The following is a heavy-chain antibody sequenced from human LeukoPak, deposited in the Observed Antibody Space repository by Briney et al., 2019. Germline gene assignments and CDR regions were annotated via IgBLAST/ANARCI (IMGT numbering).Heavy chain of an antibody. CDR1: GYSISSGYY. J-gene: IGHJ4*02. Sequence: SETLSLTCTVSGYSISSGYYWGWIRQPAGKGLEWIGSIYHSGSTYYNPSLKSRVTISVDTSKNQFSLKLSSVTAADTAVYYCARDIDSRADYWGQGTLVTVSS. CDR3: ARDIDSRADY. V-gene: IGHV4-38-2*02. CDR2: IYHSGST. D-gene: IGHD3-22*01.